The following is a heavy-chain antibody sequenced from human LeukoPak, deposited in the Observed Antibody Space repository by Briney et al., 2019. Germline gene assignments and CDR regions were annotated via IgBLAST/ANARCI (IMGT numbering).Heavy chain of an antibody. V-gene: IGHV1-46*01. CDR2: INPSGGST. CDR1: GGTFSSYA. D-gene: IGHD3-10*01. J-gene: IGHJ4*02. Sequence: ASVKVSCKASGGTFSSYAISWVRQAPGQGLEWMGIINPSGGSTSYAQKFQGRVTMTRDTSTSTVYMELSSLRSEDTAVYYCARASMVRGVIMWVKGYYFDYWGQGTLVTVSS. CDR3: ARASMVRGVIMWVKGYYFDY.